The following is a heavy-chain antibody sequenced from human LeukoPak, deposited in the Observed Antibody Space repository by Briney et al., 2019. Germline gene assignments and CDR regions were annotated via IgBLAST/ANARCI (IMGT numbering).Heavy chain of an antibody. CDR2: IWYDGSNK. V-gene: IGHV3-33*06. CDR1: GFTFSSYG. Sequence: PGRSLRLSCAASGFTFSSYGMHWVRQAPGKGLEWVAVIWYDGSNKYYADSVKGRFTISRDNSKNTLYLQMNSLRAEDTAVYYCAKRAGTIFGVVPWGQGTLVTVSS. J-gene: IGHJ5*02. CDR3: AKRAGTIFGVVP. D-gene: IGHD3-3*01.